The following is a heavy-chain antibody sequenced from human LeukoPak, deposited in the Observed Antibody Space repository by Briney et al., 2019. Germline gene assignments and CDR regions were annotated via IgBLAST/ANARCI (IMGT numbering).Heavy chain of an antibody. V-gene: IGHV5-51*01. Sequence: GESLKISCKGSGYSFTSYWIGWVRQMPGKGLEWMGIIYPGDSDTRYSPSFQGQVTISADKSISTAYLQWSSLKASDTAMYYCAGTRYSSSSGPYNWFDPWGQGTLVTVYS. D-gene: IGHD6-6*01. CDR1: GYSFTSYW. CDR3: AGTRYSSSSGPYNWFDP. J-gene: IGHJ5*02. CDR2: IYPGDSDT.